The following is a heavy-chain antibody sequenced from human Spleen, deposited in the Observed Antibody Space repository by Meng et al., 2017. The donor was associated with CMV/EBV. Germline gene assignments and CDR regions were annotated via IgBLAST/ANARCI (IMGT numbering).Heavy chain of an antibody. D-gene: IGHD4-11*01. V-gene: IGHV3-53*01. CDR1: GFTVSSNF. CDR3: ASMTRSAWYFDL. Sequence: GESLKISCAASGFTVSSNFMNWVRQAPGKGLEWVSVIYIGGTTYYADSVKGRFTISRDNSKNTLSLEMNILRAEDTAVYYCASMTRSAWYFDLWGRGTLVTVSS. CDR2: IYIGGTT. J-gene: IGHJ2*01.